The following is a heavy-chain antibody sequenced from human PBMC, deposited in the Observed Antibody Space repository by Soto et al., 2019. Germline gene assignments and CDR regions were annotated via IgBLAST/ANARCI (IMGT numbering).Heavy chain of an antibody. J-gene: IGHJ4*02. D-gene: IGHD2-21*01. Sequence: EVQLLESGGGSVQPGGSLMLSCAASGFTFSSYSLSWLRQAPGKGLEWVSGISGSGQTTHYKDSVKGRFTISRDNFRNTLYLQVNSLRAEDTAIYFCAKSRGDSCTTYFFDYWGQGALVTVSS. CDR1: GFTFSSYS. CDR2: ISGSGQTT. CDR3: AKSRGDSCTTYFFDY. V-gene: IGHV3-23*01.